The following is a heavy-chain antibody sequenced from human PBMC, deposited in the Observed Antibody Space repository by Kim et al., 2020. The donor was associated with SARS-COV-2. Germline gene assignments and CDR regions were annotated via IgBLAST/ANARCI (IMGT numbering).Heavy chain of an antibody. CDR2: IYYSGST. CDR1: GGSISSGGYY. Sequence: SETLSLTCTVSGGSISSGGYYWSWIRQHPGKGLEWIGYIYYSGSTYYNPSLKSRVTISVDTSKNQFSLKLSSVTAADTAVYYCARSGSDYDYVWGSYRINWFDPWRQGTLVTVSS. J-gene: IGHJ5*02. V-gene: IGHV4-31*03. CDR3: ARSGSDYDYVWGSYRINWFDP. D-gene: IGHD3-16*02.